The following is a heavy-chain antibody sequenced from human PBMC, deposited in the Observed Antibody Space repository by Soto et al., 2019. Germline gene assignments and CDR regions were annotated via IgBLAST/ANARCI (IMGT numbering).Heavy chain of an antibody. D-gene: IGHD3-3*02. CDR3: AKPSYIFGVVITGAFDY. J-gene: IGHJ4*02. Sequence: GGSLRLSCAASGLTFSDYALSWVRQVPGKGLQWVAAISVSGGTTHYADSVRGRFTISRDNSKNMVFLQMNSLRAEDTAVYYCAKPSYIFGVVITGAFDYWGPGTQVTVSS. CDR2: ISVSGGTT. V-gene: IGHV3-23*01. CDR1: GLTFSDYA.